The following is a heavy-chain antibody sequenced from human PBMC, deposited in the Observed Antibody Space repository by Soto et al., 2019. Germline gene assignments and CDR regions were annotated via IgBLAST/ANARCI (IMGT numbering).Heavy chain of an antibody. Sequence: SETLSLTCTVSGGSINSGDYYWSWIRQHPGKGLEWIGYIYYSGTTYYIPSLQSRVTISIDTSKTQFSLKLSSVTAADTAVYYCARTSGSYYSMTGVWFDPWGQGTLVTVSS. D-gene: IGHD3-10*01. CDR2: IYYSGTT. V-gene: IGHV4-31*03. J-gene: IGHJ5*02. CDR3: ARTSGSYYSMTGVWFDP. CDR1: GGSINSGDYY.